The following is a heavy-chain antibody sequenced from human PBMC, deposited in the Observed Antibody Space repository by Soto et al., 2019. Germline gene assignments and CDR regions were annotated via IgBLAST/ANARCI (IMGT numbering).Heavy chain of an antibody. CDR1: GYTFTSYG. Sequence: QVQLVQSGAEVKKPGASVKVSCKASGYTFTSYGISWVRQAPGQGLEWMGWISAYNGNTNYAQKLQGRVTMTTDTSTRTAYMELRSLRSDDTAVYYCARDREGDEYVDWLYDYWGQGTLVTVSS. CDR2: ISAYNGNT. V-gene: IGHV1-18*01. CDR3: ARDREGDEYVDWLYDY. D-gene: IGHD3-9*01. J-gene: IGHJ4*02.